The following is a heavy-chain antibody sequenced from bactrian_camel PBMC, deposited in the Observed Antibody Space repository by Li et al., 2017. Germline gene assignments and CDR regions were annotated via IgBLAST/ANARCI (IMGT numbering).Heavy chain of an antibody. CDR2: LWIGGATT. J-gene: IGHJ6*01. D-gene: IGHD5*01. CDR1: RYTYKRNC. V-gene: IGHV3S40*01. Sequence: DVQLVESGGGSVQAGGSLTLSCAAGRYTYKRNCMGWFRQRPGKDREGLAVLWIGGATTTYADSVKGRFIITRDKGKDLVYLQMNSLKIEDTAAYYCVRDRGDYGWNFGYWGQGTQVTVS. CDR3: VRDRGDYGWNFGY.